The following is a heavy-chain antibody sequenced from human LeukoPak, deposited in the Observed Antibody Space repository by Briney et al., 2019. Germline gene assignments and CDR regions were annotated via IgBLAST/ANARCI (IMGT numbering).Heavy chain of an antibody. CDR2: IYYSGST. J-gene: IGHJ3*02. CDR1: GGSISSGDYY. Sequence: SETLSLTCTVSGGSISSGDYYWSWLRQPPGKGLEWIGYIYYSGSTYYNPSLKSRVTISVDTSKNQVSLKLSSVTAADTAVYYCARDGTPHDILAGPTGSDAFDIWGQGTMVTVSS. CDR3: ARDGTPHDILAGPTGSDAFDI. D-gene: IGHD3-9*01. V-gene: IGHV4-30-4*01.